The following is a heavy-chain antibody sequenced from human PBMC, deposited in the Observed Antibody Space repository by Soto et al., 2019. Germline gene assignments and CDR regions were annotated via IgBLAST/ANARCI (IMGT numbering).Heavy chain of an antibody. V-gene: IGHV3-74*03. CDR2: INGDGASL. Sequence: EVRLEEAGGGFVQPGGSLRVSCSGSGFLFSSFWMHWVRQGPGKGLEWVSRINGDGASLAYADSVKGRFSISRDNVKNTLHLQMNSLGADDTAVYFCAREGSLGLDVWGRGTTVTVSS. CDR3: AREGSLGLDV. CDR1: GFLFSSFW. J-gene: IGHJ6*02. D-gene: IGHD3-10*01.